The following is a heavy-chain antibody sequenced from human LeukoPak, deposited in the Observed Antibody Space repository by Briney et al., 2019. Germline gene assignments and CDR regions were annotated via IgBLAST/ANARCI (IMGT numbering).Heavy chain of an antibody. D-gene: IGHD2-2*01. V-gene: IGHV3-21*01. J-gene: IGHJ4*02. CDR2: ISSSSSYI. Sequence: PGGSLRLSWAAPGFTFSSLRMNGVRQPPGKGWEGVQSISSSSSYIYYADSVKGRFTISRDNAKNSLYLQMDSLRAEDTAVYYCARAPVPAAPLDYWGQGTLVTVSS. CDR3: ARAPVPAAPLDY. CDR1: GFTFSSLR.